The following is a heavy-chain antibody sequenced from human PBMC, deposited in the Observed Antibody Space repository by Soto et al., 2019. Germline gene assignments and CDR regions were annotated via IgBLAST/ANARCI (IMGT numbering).Heavy chain of an antibody. CDR3: ARASIFGVVMSSYYYYYMDV. CDR1: GDSVSSNSAA. J-gene: IGHJ6*03. CDR2: TYYRSKWYN. D-gene: IGHD3-3*01. Sequence: SQTLSLTCAISGDSVSSNSAAWNWIRQSPSRGLEWLGRTYYRSKWYNDYAVSVKSRITINPDTSKNQFSLQLNSVTPEDTAVYYCARASIFGVVMSSYYYYYMDVWGKGTTVTV. V-gene: IGHV6-1*01.